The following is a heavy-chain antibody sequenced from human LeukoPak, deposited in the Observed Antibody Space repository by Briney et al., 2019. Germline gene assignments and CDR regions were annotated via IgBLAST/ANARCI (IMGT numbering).Heavy chain of an antibody. CDR3: AKDQAPIDYDFWSGEIDY. V-gene: IGHV3-23*01. Sequence: GGSLRLSCAASGFTFSSYAMSWVRQAPGKGLEWVSAISGSGGSTYYADSVKGRFTISRDNSKNTLYLQMNSLRAEDTAVYYCAKDQAPIDYDFWSGEIDYWGQGTLVTVSS. J-gene: IGHJ4*02. D-gene: IGHD3-3*01. CDR2: ISGSGGST. CDR1: GFTFSSYA.